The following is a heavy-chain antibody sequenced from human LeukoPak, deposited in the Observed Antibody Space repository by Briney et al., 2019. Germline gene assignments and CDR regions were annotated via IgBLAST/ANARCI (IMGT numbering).Heavy chain of an antibody. J-gene: IGHJ4*02. CDR2: ISGTSRTI. CDR3: TRGHMITFGGVIVILEPNFDY. CDR1: GFTFSSYS. D-gene: IGHD3-16*02. Sequence: GGSLRLSCAASGFTFSSYSMNWVRQAPGKGLEWVSYISGTSRTIYYADSVKGRFTISRDNAKNSLSLQMNSLKTEDTAVYYCTRGHMITFGGVIVILEPNFDYWGQGTLVTVSS. V-gene: IGHV3-48*01.